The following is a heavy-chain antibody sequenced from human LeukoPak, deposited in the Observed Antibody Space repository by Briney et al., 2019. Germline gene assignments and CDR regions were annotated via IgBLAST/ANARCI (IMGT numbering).Heavy chain of an antibody. CDR2: IYPGDSDT. D-gene: IGHD3-16*02. V-gene: IGHV5-51*01. CDR1: GYIFTSYW. CDR3: ARRIALGWFDP. Sequence: GASLQISCKGSGYIFTSYWIGWGRQLPGKGLEWMGIIYPGDSDTRYSPSFQGQVTISADKSISTAYLQWSSLKASDTAMYYCARRIALGWFDPWGQGTLVTVSS. J-gene: IGHJ5*02.